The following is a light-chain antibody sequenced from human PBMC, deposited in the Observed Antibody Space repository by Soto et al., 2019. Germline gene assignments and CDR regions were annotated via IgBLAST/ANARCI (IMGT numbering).Light chain of an antibody. CDR3: KQYGRPPPFT. Sequence: EIVLTQSPGTLSLSPGERATNSCRASQIFSTSYLACYQQTPVQAPGFLFFGASRRAIGFPVSFIGSGFGTDFTLTFSRLEPEDFAVYFCKQYGRPPPFTFGQGTKVDIK. V-gene: IGKV3-20*01. CDR2: GAS. J-gene: IGKJ2*01. CDR1: QIFSTSY.